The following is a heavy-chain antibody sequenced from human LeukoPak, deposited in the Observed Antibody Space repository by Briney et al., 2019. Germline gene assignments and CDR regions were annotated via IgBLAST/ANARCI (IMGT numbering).Heavy chain of an antibody. CDR3: AGRIAAAGNEPTRVTRNNWFDP. J-gene: IGHJ5*02. CDR2: ISYDGSNK. Sequence: GRSLRLSCAASGFTFSSYGMHWVRQAPGKGLEWVAVISYDGSNKYYADSVKGRFTISRDNSKNTLYLQMNSLRAEDTAVYYCAGRIAAAGNEPTRVTRNNWFDPWGQGTLVTVSS. D-gene: IGHD6-13*01. CDR1: GFTFSSYG. V-gene: IGHV3-30*03.